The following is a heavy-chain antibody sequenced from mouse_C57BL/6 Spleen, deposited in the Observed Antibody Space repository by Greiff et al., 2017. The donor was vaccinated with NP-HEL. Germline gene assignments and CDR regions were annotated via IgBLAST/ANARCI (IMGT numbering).Heavy chain of an antibody. D-gene: IGHD1-1*01. Sequence: VQLQQSGAELVRPGASVKLSCTASGFNIKDDYMHWVKQRPEQGLEWIGWIDPENGDTEYASKFQGKATITADTSSNTAYLQLSSLTSEDTAVYYCTTDTTVVEGGGYFDYWGQGTTLTVSS. V-gene: IGHV14-4*01. CDR1: GFNIKDDY. CDR2: IDPENGDT. J-gene: IGHJ2*01. CDR3: TTDTTVVEGGGYFDY.